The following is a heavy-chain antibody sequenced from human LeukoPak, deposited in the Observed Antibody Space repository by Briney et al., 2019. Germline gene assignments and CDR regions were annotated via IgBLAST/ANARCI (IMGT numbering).Heavy chain of an antibody. V-gene: IGHV1-2*02. CDR1: GYTFTGYY. CDR3: ARGHLEYYDILTGFDY. Sequence: RASVKVSCKASGYTFTGYYMHWVRQAPGQGLEWMGWINPNSGGTNYAQKFQGRVTMTRDTSISTAYMELSRLRSDDTAVYYCARGHLEYYDILTGFDYWGQGTLVTVSS. CDR2: INPNSGGT. D-gene: IGHD3-9*01. J-gene: IGHJ4*02.